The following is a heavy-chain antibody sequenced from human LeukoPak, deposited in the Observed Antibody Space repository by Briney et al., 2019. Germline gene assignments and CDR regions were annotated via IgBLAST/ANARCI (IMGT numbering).Heavy chain of an antibody. Sequence: SETLSLTCTVSGGSISSTTYYWGWVRQPPGKGLEWIGSIYYSGSTYYNLSLKSRVTISVDTSKKQFSLRLSSVTATDTVVYYCARHHVVRGVMKGWFDPWGQGALVTISS. CDR2: IYYSGST. D-gene: IGHD3-10*01. J-gene: IGHJ5*02. CDR1: GGSISSTTYY. V-gene: IGHV4-39*01. CDR3: ARHHVVRGVMKGWFDP.